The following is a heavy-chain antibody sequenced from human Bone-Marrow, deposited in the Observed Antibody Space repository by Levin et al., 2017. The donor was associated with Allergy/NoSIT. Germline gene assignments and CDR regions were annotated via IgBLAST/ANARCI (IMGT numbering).Heavy chain of an antibody. J-gene: IGHJ4*02. Sequence: SGGSLRLSCAASGFPFDTYWMHWVRQAPGKGLVWVGSVNRDGTSTYYAASVKGRFTTSRDNAKNTVFLHMTSLRAEDAAVYHCARDEGFGLDIRGFDRWGQGTLVTVSS. CDR3: ARDEGFGLDIRGFDR. CDR1: GFPFDTYW. V-gene: IGHV3-74*01. D-gene: IGHD3-3*01. CDR2: VNRDGTST.